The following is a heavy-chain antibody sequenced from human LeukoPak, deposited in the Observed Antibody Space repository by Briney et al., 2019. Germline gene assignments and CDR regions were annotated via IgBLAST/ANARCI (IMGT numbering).Heavy chain of an antibody. V-gene: IGHV3-7*01. CDR2: INQDGSET. D-gene: IGHD6-13*01. CDR3: ARDIAAPGSY. CDR1: AFTFSTYW. Sequence: PGGSLRLSCAASAFTFSTYWMTWVRQAPGKGLEWVANINQDGSETYYVDSVKGGFTISRDNAKNSLYLQMNSLRAEDTAVYYCARDIAAPGSYWGQGTLVTVSS. J-gene: IGHJ4*02.